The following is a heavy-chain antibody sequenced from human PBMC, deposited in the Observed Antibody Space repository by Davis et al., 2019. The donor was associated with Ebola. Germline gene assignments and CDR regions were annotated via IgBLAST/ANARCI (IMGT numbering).Heavy chain of an antibody. V-gene: IGHV5-51*01. Sequence: GESLKISCKGSGYTFTTYWIGWVRQMPGKGLEWMGIIYPGDSDTRYSPSFQGQVTIPADKSISTAYLQWSSLKASDTAMYYCARRGGWSRAFLDYWGQGTLVTVSS. D-gene: IGHD3-3*02. CDR1: GYTFTTYW. CDR2: IYPGDSDT. J-gene: IGHJ4*02. CDR3: ARRGGWSRAFLDY.